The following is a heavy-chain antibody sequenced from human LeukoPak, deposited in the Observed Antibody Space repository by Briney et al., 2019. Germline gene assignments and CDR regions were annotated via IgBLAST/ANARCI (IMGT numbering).Heavy chain of an antibody. CDR2: IKSDGITI. Sequence: GGSLRLSCAASGFTFSNYMMHWVRQAPGKGLVWVSRIKSDGITITYADSVKGRFTISRDNSKNTLYLQMNSLRAEDTAVYYCARSGLHYYDILTGYDYWGQGTLVTVSS. CDR1: GFTFSNYM. CDR3: ARSGLHYYDILTGYDY. V-gene: IGHV3-74*01. D-gene: IGHD3-9*01. J-gene: IGHJ4*02.